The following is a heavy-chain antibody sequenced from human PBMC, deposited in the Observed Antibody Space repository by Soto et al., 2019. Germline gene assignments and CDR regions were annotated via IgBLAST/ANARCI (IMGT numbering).Heavy chain of an antibody. CDR2: INAGNGNT. CDR1: GYTFTSYA. D-gene: IGHD3-9*01. CDR3: ARDYDILTGYYGYYYYGMDA. V-gene: IGHV1-3*01. Sequence: GASVKVSCKASGYTFTSYAMHWVRQAPGQRLEWMGWINAGNGNTKYSQKFQGRVTITRDTSASTAYMELSSLRSEDTAVYYCARDYDILTGYYGYYYYGMDAWGQGTTVTVSS. J-gene: IGHJ6*02.